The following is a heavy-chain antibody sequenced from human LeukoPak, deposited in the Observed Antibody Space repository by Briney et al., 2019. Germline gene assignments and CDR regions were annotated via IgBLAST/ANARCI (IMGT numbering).Heavy chain of an antibody. J-gene: IGHJ3*02. CDR2: IYHSGST. D-gene: IGHD2-15*01. V-gene: IGHV4-30-2*01. Sequence: SQTLSLTCAVSGGSISSGGYSWSWIRQPPGKGLEWIGYIYHSGSTYHNPSLKSRVTISVDRSKNQFSLKLSSVTAADTAVYYCARVRIVVVVAATPDAFDIWGQGTMVTVSS. CDR1: GGSISSGGYS. CDR3: ARVRIVVVVAATPDAFDI.